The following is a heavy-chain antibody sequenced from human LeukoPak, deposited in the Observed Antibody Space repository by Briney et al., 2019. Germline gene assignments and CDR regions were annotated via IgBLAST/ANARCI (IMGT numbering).Heavy chain of an antibody. CDR3: TTDPGQYSGYDYPVVTGFPDY. CDR1: GFTFNNAW. J-gene: IGHJ4*02. CDR2: IKSKGDGGTT. D-gene: IGHD5-12*01. V-gene: IGHV3-15*01. Sequence: PGGSLRLSCATSGFTFNNAWMNWVRQAPGKGLEWVGRIKSKGDGGTTDYAAPVKGRFTISRDDSKNTLYLQMNSLKTEDTAVYYCTTDPGQYSGYDYPVVTGFPDYWGQGTLVTVSS.